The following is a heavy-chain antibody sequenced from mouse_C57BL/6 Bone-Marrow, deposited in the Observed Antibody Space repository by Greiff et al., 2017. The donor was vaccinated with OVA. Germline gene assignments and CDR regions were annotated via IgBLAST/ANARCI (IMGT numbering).Heavy chain of an antibody. Sequence: VKLVESGAELVRPGASVTLSCKASGYTFTDYEMHWVKQTPVHGLEWIGAIDPETGGTAYNQKFKGKAILTADKSSSTAYMELRSLTSEDSAVYYCTRSDEGYCRYWFADWGQGTLVTVSA. J-gene: IGHJ3*01. CDR2: IDPETGGT. V-gene: IGHV1-15*01. CDR3: TRSDEGYCRYWFAD. CDR1: GYTFTDYE. D-gene: IGHD2-3*01.